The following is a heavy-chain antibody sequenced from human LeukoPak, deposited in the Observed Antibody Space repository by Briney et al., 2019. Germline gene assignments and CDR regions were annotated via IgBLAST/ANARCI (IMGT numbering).Heavy chain of an antibody. CDR2: ISDSGGTT. Sequence: SGGSLRLSCVASGFTFRTYAMSWVRQAPGKGLEWVSGISDSGGTTYYVDSVKGRFTISRDNSKNTLYLQMGSLRAEDMAVYYCARATGGYDFPYYYYYMDVWGKGTTVTVSS. D-gene: IGHD5-12*01. J-gene: IGHJ6*03. CDR1: GFTFRTYA. V-gene: IGHV3-23*01. CDR3: ARATGGYDFPYYYYYMDV.